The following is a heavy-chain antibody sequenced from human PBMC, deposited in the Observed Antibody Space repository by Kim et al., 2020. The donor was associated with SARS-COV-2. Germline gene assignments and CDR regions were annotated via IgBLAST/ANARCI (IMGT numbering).Heavy chain of an antibody. V-gene: IGHV3-21*01. D-gene: IGHD5-18*01. CDR3: ARNGGYSYGDVFDY. CDR2: ISSSSSYI. CDR1: GFTFSSYS. Sequence: GGSLRLSCAASGFTFSSYSMNWVRQAPGKGLEWVSSISSSSSYIYYADSVKGRFTISRDNAKNSLYLQMNSLRAEDTAVYYCARNGGYSYGDVFDYWGQGTLVTVS. J-gene: IGHJ4*02.